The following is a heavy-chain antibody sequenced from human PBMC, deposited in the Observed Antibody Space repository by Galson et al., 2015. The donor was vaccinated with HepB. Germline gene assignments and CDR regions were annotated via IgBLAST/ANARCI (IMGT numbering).Heavy chain of an antibody. CDR2: IIPIFGTA. J-gene: IGHJ6*02. CDR3: AKGRGYYDSSGYLYGMDV. CDR1: GGTFSSYA. Sequence: SVKVSCKASGGTFSSYAISWVRQAPGQGLEWMGGIIPIFGTANYAQKFQGRVTITADRSTSTAYMELSSLRSEDTAVYYCAKGRGYYDSSGYLYGMDVWGQGTTVTVSS. V-gene: IGHV1-69*06. D-gene: IGHD3-22*01.